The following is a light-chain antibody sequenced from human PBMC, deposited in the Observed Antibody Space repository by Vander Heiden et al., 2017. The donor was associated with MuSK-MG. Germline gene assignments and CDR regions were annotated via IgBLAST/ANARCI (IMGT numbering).Light chain of an antibody. CDR2: AAS. CDR3: QQSDIAAHVT. Sequence: DIQMTHSPSSLAASVVDRVTISCRAGQSIGTYLNWYQQKPGKAPRLVIYAASSLQSGVPSRFSGSGCGTDFTLTISSLQLEDFATYYCQQSDIAAHVTFGGGTRVEIK. V-gene: IGKV1-39*01. CDR1: QSIGTY. J-gene: IGKJ4*01.